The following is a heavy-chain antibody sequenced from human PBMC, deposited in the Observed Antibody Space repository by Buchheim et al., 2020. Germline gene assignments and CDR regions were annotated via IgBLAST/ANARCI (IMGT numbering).Heavy chain of an antibody. D-gene: IGHD2-21*02. CDR3: VIDSRQGDWS. CDR1: GFTFNRYW. J-gene: IGHJ4*02. V-gene: IGHV3-7*01. Sequence: EVQLEESGGGLVQPGGSLRLSRATSGFTFNRYWMAWVRQAPGKGLEWVATIKEDGSEEHYVDSVKGRFTISRDNAKNSLYLQTNSLRAEDTAVYYCVIDSRQGDWSWGRGTL. CDR2: IKEDGSEE.